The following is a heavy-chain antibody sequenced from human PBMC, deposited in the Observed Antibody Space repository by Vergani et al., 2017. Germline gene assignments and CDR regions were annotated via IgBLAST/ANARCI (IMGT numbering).Heavy chain of an antibody. CDR1: GFTFSSYA. V-gene: IGHV3-30-3*01. J-gene: IGHJ6*03. D-gene: IGHD3-9*01. Sequence: QVQLVESGGGVVQPGRSLRLSCAASGFTFSSYAMHWVRQAPGKGLEWVAVISYDGSNKYYAESVKGRFTISRDNSKNTLYLQMNSLRAEDTAVYYCAKDMFYFDWLWGGVMDVWGKGTTVTVSS. CDR3: AKDMFYFDWLWGGVMDV. CDR2: ISYDGSNK.